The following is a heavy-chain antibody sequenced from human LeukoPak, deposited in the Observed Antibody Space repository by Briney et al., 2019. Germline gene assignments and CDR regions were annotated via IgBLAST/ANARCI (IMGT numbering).Heavy chain of an antibody. V-gene: IGHV1-8*01. Sequence: ASVKVSCKASGYTFTSYDINWVRQATGQGLEWMGWMNPNSGNTGYAQKFQGRVTMTRNTSISTAYMELSSLRSEDTAVYYCARGRSLYDYVWGSYRLYFDYWGQGTLVTVSS. J-gene: IGHJ4*02. CDR2: MNPNSGNT. D-gene: IGHD3-16*02. CDR3: ARGRSLYDYVWGSYRLYFDY. CDR1: GYTFTSYD.